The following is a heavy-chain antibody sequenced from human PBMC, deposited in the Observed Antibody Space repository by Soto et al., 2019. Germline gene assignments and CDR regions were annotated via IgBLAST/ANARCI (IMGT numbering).Heavy chain of an antibody. V-gene: IGHV4-61*01. Sequence: SETLSLTCTVSGGSVSSGSYYWSWIRQPPGKGLEWIGYIYYSGSTNYNPSLKSRVTISVDTSKNQFSLKLSSVTAADTAVYYCARDPVAAGLGWFDPWGQGTLVTVSS. CDR3: ARDPVAAGLGWFDP. CDR1: GGSVSSGSYY. D-gene: IGHD6-13*01. CDR2: IYYSGST. J-gene: IGHJ5*02.